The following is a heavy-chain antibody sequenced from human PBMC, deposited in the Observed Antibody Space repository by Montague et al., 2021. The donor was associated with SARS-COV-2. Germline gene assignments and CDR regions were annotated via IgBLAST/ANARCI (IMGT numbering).Heavy chain of an antibody. J-gene: IGHJ4*02. CDR1: GDSVSSNIAT. Sequence: CASSGDSVSSNIATWNWIRQSPSRGLEWLGRTYYRSKWYNDYAEXVKSRITIDPDTSKHQFSLHLNSVTPEDTAVYYCARIPVGSKYYFDFWGQGTLVTVSS. CDR2: TYYRSKWYN. V-gene: IGHV6-1*01. D-gene: IGHD2-2*01. CDR3: ARIPVGSKYYFDF.